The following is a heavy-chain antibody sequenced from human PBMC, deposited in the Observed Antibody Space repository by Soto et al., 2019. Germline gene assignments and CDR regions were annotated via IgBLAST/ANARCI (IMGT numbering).Heavy chain of an antibody. CDR1: GFTFSNYP. CDR2: ISGSGNSK. D-gene: IGHD1-26*01. J-gene: IGHJ5*02. V-gene: IGHV3-23*01. Sequence: EVQLLESGGGLVQPGGSLRLSCAVSGFTFSNYPMSWVRQAPGKGLEWVSAISGSGNSKNYADSVKGRFTISRDNSKNTVYLQMNSLRAEDTAVYYCARDVWELLRGFDPWGQGTLVTVSS. CDR3: ARDVWELLRGFDP.